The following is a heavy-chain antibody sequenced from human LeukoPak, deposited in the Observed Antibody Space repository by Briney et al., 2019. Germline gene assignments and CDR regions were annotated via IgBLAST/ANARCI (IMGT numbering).Heavy chain of an antibody. V-gene: IGHV3-33*06. J-gene: IGHJ4*02. CDR2: IWYDGSNK. CDR3: AKSQTRMTTVTPHDY. D-gene: IGHD4-17*01. Sequence: GGSLRLSRAASGFTFSSYGMHWVRQAPGKGLEWVAVIWYDGSNKYYADSVKGRFTISRDNSKNTLYLQMNSLRAEDTAVYYCAKSQTRMTTVTPHDYWGQGTLVTVSS. CDR1: GFTFSSYG.